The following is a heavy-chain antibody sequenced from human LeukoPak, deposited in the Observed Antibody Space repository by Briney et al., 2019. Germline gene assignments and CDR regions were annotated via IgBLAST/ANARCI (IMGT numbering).Heavy chain of an antibody. CDR1: GFTFSSYA. V-gene: IGHV3-23*01. CDR3: AKLIAGDYFTLPQYFDY. CDR2: ISGSGGST. J-gene: IGHJ4*02. D-gene: IGHD4-17*01. Sequence: GSLRLSCAASGFTFSSYAMSWVRQALGKGLEWVSAISGSGGSTYYADSVKGRFTISRDNSKNTLYLQMNSLRAEDTAVYYCAKLIAGDYFTLPQYFDYWGQGTLVTVSS.